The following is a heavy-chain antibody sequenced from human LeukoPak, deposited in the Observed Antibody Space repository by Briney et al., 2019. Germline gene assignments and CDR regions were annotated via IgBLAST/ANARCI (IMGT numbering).Heavy chain of an antibody. J-gene: IGHJ4*02. D-gene: IGHD3-22*01. CDR1: GGSFSGYY. CDR2: INHSGST. Sequence: KPSETLSLTCAVYGGSFSGYYWSWLRQPPGKGLEWIGEINHSGSTNYNPSLKSRVTISVDTSKNQFSLKLSSVTAADTAVYYCARGYYDSSGYPIKNYFDYWGQGTLVTVSS. V-gene: IGHV4-34*01. CDR3: ARGYYDSSGYPIKNYFDY.